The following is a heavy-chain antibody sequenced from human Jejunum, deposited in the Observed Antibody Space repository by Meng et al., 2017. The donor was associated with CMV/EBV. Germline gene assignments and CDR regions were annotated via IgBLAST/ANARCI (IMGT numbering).Heavy chain of an antibody. J-gene: IGHJ3*02. V-gene: IGHV4-59*02. D-gene: IGHD2-2*01. CDR3: ARGGRVPAATGVNDAFDI. Sequence: SASGQFWTWFRQPPGKGLEWIGYIYEFGGTTYNPSLYSRLTISLDTFKNQFSLRLTSVTAADTAVYYCARGGRVPAATGVNDAFDIWGPGTKVTVSS. CDR1: SASGQF. CDR2: IYEFGGT.